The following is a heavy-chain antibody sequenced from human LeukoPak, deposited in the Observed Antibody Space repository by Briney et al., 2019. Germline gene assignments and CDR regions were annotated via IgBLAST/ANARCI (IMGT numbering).Heavy chain of an antibody. CDR3: ARAFLGGYYDILTGVDY. V-gene: IGHV1-18*01. CDR1: GYTFTSYG. D-gene: IGHD3-9*01. J-gene: IGHJ4*02. Sequence: ASVKVSCMASGYTFTSYGISWVRQAPGQGLEWMGWISAYNGNTNYAQKLQGRVTMTTDTSTSTAYMELRSLRSDDTAVYYCARAFLGGYYDILTGVDYWGQGTLVTVSS. CDR2: ISAYNGNT.